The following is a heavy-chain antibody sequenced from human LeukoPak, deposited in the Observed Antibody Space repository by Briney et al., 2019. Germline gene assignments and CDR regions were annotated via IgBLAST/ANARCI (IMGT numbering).Heavy chain of an antibody. Sequence: PGGSLRLSCAVSGFSVSGNYMSWVRQAPGKGLEWVSALYASGSTYYADSVKGRFTISRDNSKNTLYLQMNSLRVEDTAVYYCAREDGPYSSGLLGCWGQGTLVTVSS. CDR3: AREDGPYSSGLLGC. V-gene: IGHV3-53*01. D-gene: IGHD6-19*01. CDR2: LYASGST. CDR1: GFSVSGNY. J-gene: IGHJ4*02.